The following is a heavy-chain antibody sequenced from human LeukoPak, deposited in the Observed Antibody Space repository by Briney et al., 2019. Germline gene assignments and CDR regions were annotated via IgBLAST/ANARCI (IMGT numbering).Heavy chain of an antibody. D-gene: IGHD3-10*01. J-gene: IGHJ4*02. V-gene: IGHV3-23*01. CDR1: GFTFSSYA. Sequence: GRSLRLSCAASGFTFSSYAMSWVRQAPGKGLEWVSANSGSGGSTYYADSVKGRFTISRDNSENTLYLQMNSLRAEDTAVYYCAKRYYYASGSYYQEYYFDYWGQGTLVTVSS. CDR2: NSGSGGST. CDR3: AKRYYYASGSYYQEYYFDY.